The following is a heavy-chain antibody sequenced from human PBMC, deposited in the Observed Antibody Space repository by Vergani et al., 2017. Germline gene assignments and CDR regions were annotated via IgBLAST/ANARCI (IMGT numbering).Heavy chain of an antibody. Sequence: QVQLQESGPGLVKPSETLSLTCTVSGGSISSYYWSWIRQPAGKGLEWIGRIYTSGSTNYNPSLQSRVTMSVDTSKNQFSLKLSSVTAAETAVYYCARTAGGSSSGWYRPGDFDYWGQGTLVTVSS. J-gene: IGHJ4*02. CDR2: IYTSGST. V-gene: IGHV4-4*07. CDR1: GGSISSYY. D-gene: IGHD6-19*01. CDR3: ARTAGGSSSGWYRPGDFDY.